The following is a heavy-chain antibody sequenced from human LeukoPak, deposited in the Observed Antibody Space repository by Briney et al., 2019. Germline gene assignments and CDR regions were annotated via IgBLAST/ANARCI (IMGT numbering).Heavy chain of an antibody. CDR1: GYTFTNLD. D-gene: IGHD1-1*01. CDR2: MSPNSGDT. CDR3: ASNPPNTGDFYY. Sequence: ASVRVSCKTSGYTFTNLDINWLRQAPGQGLEWMGWMSPNSGDTGYAQKFQGRVSMTRDIFKSTAYMEMSSLRSEDTAIYYCASNPPNTGDFYYWGLGTLVTVSS. J-gene: IGHJ4*02. V-gene: IGHV1-8*01.